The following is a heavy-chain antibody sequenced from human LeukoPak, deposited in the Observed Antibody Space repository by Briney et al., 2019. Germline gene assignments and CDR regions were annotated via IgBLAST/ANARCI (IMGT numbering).Heavy chain of an antibody. CDR1: GGSISSYY. CDR2: IYYSGST. D-gene: IGHD2-2*02. CDR3: ARLADPEVCSSTSCYIFWFDP. V-gene: IGHV4-59*08. Sequence: SQTLSLTCTVSGGSISSYYWSWIRQPPGKGLEWIGYIYYSGSTNYNPSLKSRVTISVDTSKNQFSLKLSSVTAADTAVYYCARLADPEVCSSTSCYIFWFDPWGQGTLVTVSS. J-gene: IGHJ5*02.